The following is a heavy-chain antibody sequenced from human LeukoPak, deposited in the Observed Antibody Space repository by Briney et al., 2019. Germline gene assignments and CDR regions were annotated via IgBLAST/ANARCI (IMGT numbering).Heavy chain of an antibody. D-gene: IGHD2-21*02. CDR2: MSGSGDST. CDR1: GFTFSSYA. Sequence: QAGGSLRLSCAASGFTFSSYAMSWVRQAPGKGLEWVSAMSGSGDSTYYADSVKGRFTISRDNSKNTLYLQMNSLRAEDTAIYYCAKDQRTAGGCRGDCPFQHWGQGTLVTVSS. J-gene: IGHJ1*01. V-gene: IGHV3-23*01. CDR3: AKDQRTAGGCRGDCPFQH.